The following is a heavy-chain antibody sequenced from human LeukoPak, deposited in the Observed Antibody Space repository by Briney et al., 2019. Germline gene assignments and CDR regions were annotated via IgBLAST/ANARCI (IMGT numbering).Heavy chain of an antibody. J-gene: IGHJ4*02. Sequence: SETLSLTCAVSGGSISSDNWWSWVRQPPGKGLEWVGEIHQSGSTNYNPSLKSRVTITVDKSKSQFSLKLGSVTAADTAVYYYARRNYYGSTGYYNNWGRGTLVTVSS. CDR3: ARRNYYGSTGYYNN. CDR1: GGSISSDNW. D-gene: IGHD3-22*01. V-gene: IGHV4-4*02. CDR2: IHQSGST.